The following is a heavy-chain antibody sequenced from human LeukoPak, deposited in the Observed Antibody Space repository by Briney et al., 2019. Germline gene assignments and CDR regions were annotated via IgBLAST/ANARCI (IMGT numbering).Heavy chain of an antibody. CDR3: ARVRLLRGVYYYGMDV. D-gene: IGHD2-8*02. J-gene: IGHJ6*02. Sequence: GGSLRLSCSASGFTFSSYSMNWVRQAPGKGLXXXSSISSSSSYIYYADSVKGRFTISRDNAKNSLYLQMNSLRAEDTAVYYCARVRLLRGVYYYGMDVWGQGTTVTVSS. V-gene: IGHV3-21*01. CDR1: GFTFSSYS. CDR2: ISSSSSYI.